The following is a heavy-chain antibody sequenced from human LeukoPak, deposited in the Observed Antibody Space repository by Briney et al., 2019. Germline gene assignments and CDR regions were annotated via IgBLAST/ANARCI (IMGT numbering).Heavy chain of an antibody. V-gene: IGHV1-46*01. CDR1: GYTFTSYY. J-gene: IGHJ6*02. CDR2: INPSGGST. CDR3: ARYRDDILTGYPYGMDV. D-gene: IGHD3-9*01. Sequence: ASVKVSCKASGYTFTSYYMHWVRQAPGQGLEWMGIINPSGGSTSYAQKFQGRVTMTRDPSTSTVYMELSSLRSEDTAVYYCARYRDDILTGYPYGMDVWGQGTTVTVSS.